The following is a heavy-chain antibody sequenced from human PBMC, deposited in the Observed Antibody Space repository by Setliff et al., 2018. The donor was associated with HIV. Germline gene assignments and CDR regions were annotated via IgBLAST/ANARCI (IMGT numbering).Heavy chain of an antibody. CDR3: ARDNVDSDSRTYLHH. J-gene: IGHJ5*02. D-gene: IGHD3-22*01. Sequence: SVMVSCKASGGSFSSYALHWVRQAPGQGLEWMGNILPIFNKVNYAQKFRGRVTITADKSTSTAYMELSSLTSDDAAVYFCARDNVDSDSRTYLHHWGQGTQVTVSS. V-gene: IGHV1-69*04. CDR2: ILPIFNKV. CDR1: GGSFSSYA.